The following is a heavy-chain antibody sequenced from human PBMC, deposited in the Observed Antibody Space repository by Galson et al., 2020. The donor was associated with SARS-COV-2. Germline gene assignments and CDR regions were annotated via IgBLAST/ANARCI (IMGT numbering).Heavy chain of an antibody. CDR1: GFTFSNSV. D-gene: IGHD6-19*01. V-gene: IGHV3-30*03. CDR2: VSYDGSTK. J-gene: IGHJ4*02. Sequence: QAGGSLRLSCIASGFTFSNSVMHWVRQAPGKGLEWVALVSYDGSTKRYTDSVRGRFTISRDNSKNTLSLQMDGLRSDDTAIYYCATNLIAVVAPYWGQGTLVTVSS. CDR3: ATNLIAVVAPY.